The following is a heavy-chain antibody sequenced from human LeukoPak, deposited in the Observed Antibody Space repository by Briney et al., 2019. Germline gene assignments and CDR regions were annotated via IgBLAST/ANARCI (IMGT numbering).Heavy chain of an antibody. V-gene: IGHV1-69*13. Sequence: SVKVSCKASGGTFSSYAISWVRQAPGQGLEWMGGIIPIFGTANYAQKFQGRVTITADESTSTAYMELSSLRSEDTAVYYCASRPVDTAMVNLSAYYYYYGMDVWGQGTTVTVSS. CDR3: ASRPVDTAMVNLSAYYYYYGMDV. D-gene: IGHD5-18*01. J-gene: IGHJ6*02. CDR1: GGTFSSYA. CDR2: IIPIFGTA.